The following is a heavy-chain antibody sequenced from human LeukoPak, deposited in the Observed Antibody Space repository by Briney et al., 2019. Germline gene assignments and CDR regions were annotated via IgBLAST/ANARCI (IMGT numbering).Heavy chain of an antibody. Sequence: SETLSLTCTVSGGSIRSSSYIWDWIRQPPGKGLEWIGEINHSGSTNYNPSLKSRVTISVDTSKNQFSLKLSSVTAADTAVYYCAGGAISDYWGQGTLVTVSS. CDR3: AGGAISDY. J-gene: IGHJ4*02. CDR1: GGSIRSSSYI. D-gene: IGHD5-24*01. V-gene: IGHV4-39*07. CDR2: INHSGST.